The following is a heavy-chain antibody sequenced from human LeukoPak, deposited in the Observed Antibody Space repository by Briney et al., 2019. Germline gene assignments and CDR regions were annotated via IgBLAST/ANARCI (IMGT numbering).Heavy chain of an antibody. J-gene: IGHJ6*03. D-gene: IGHD3-9*01. Sequence: ASVKVSCKVSGYTLTELSMHWVRQAPGKGLEWMGGFDPEDGETIYAQKFQGRVTMTEDTSTDTAYMELSSLRSEDTAVYYCARLGILTGYYSTYYYYYYMDVWGKATTVTIS. CDR1: GYTLTELS. V-gene: IGHV1-24*01. CDR3: ARLGILTGYYSTYYYYYYMDV. CDR2: FDPEDGET.